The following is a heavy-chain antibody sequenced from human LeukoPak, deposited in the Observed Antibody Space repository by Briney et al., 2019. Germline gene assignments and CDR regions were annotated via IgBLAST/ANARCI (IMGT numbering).Heavy chain of an antibody. D-gene: IGHD6-13*01. J-gene: IGHJ4*02. CDR2: IASNGGSE. V-gene: IGHV3-30*18. Sequence: SGTSLRLSCVASGFTFRTYGMHWVRQAPGKGLEWVAAIASNGGSEYYADSVKGRFTISRDNSKNTLFLQMNSLRPDDTAVYYCAKRGHYSINWYHYFDYWGQGTLVTVSS. CDR1: GFTFRTYG. CDR3: AKRGHYSINWYHYFDY.